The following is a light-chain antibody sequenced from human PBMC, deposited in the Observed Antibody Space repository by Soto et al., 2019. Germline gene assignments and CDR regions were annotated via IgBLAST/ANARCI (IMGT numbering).Light chain of an antibody. CDR3: QWGSDWPQRLT. V-gene: IGKV3-11*01. Sequence: EVVLTQSPATLSLSPGERATLSCRASESIGNYLAWYQQKLGQAPKLLIYDASHRAIGIPGRFSGDGSGTAFTLTISSLEPEDFAVHYCQWGSDWPQRLTFGGGTKVEIK. CDR1: ESIGNY. CDR2: DAS. J-gene: IGKJ4*01.